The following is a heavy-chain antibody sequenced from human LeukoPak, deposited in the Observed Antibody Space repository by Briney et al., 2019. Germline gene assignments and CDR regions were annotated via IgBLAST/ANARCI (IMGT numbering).Heavy chain of an antibody. CDR1: GGSIRRHY. CDR3: VRDRVDYDSSGYYGYFDY. J-gene: IGHJ4*02. CDR2: IYYSGST. V-gene: IGHV4-59*11. D-gene: IGHD3-22*01. Sequence: PSETLSLTCAVSGGSIRRHYWSWIRQPPGKGLEWIGYIYYSGSTNYNPSLKSRVTISVDTSKNQFSLKLSSVTAADTAVYYCVRDRVDYDSSGYYGYFDYWGQGALVTVSS.